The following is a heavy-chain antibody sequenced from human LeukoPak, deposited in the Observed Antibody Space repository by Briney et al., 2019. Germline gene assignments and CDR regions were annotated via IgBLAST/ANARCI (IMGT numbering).Heavy chain of an antibody. D-gene: IGHD3-10*01. CDR1: GDSISSGNFY. V-gene: IGHV4-61*02. CDR3: ARESRLWFGNSFDY. Sequence: SQTLSLTCTVSGDSISSGNFYWSWIRQPAGKGLEWIGRIYTSGSTNYNPSLKSRVTISVDTSKNQFSLKLSSVTAADTAVYYCARESRLWFGNSFDYWGQGTLVTVSS. J-gene: IGHJ4*02. CDR2: IYTSGST.